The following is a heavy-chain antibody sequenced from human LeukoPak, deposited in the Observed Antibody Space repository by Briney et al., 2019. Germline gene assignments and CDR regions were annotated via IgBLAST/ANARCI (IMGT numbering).Heavy chain of an antibody. D-gene: IGHD6-13*01. CDR3: ATYSSSWYCFDY. CDR1: GFTFSSYA. CDR2: ISGSGGST. J-gene: IGHJ4*02. Sequence: SGGSLRLSCAASGFTFSSYAMSWVRQAPGKGLEWVSAISGSGGSTNYADSVKGRFTISRDNSKNTLYLQMNSLRAEDTAVYYCATYSSSWYCFDYWGQGTLVTVSS. V-gene: IGHV3-23*01.